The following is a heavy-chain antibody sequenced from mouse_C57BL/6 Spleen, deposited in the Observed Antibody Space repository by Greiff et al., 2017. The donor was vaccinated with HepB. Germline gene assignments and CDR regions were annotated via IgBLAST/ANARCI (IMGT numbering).Heavy chain of an antibody. CDR2: IDPSDSYT. CDR3: ATLGVSTDQYYFDY. D-gene: IGHD2-1*01. J-gene: IGHJ2*01. V-gene: IGHV1-69*01. Sequence: QVQLQQPGAELVMPGASVKLSCKASGYTFTSYWMHWVKQRPGQGLEWIGEIDPSDSYTNYDQKFKGKSTLTVDKSTSTAYMQHSSLTSEDSAVYYCATLGVSTDQYYFDYWGQGTTLTVSS. CDR1: GYTFTSYW.